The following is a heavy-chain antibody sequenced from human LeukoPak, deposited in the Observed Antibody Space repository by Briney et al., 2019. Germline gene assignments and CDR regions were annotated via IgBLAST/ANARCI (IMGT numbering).Heavy chain of an antibody. CDR2: INPSGGST. CDR3: ARFRMVRGRERIIDY. J-gene: IGHJ4*02. CDR1: GYTFTSYY. D-gene: IGHD3-10*01. V-gene: IGHV1-46*01. Sequence: GASVKVSCKASGYTFTSYYMHWVRQAPGQGLEWMGIINPSGGSTSYAQKFQGRVTMTRDMSTSTVYMELSSLRSEDTAVYYCARFRMVRGRERIIDYWGQGTLVTVSS.